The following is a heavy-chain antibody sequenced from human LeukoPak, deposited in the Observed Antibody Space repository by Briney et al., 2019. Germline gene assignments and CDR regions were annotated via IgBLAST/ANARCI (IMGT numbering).Heavy chain of an antibody. J-gene: IGHJ3*02. D-gene: IGHD3-3*01. Sequence: TETLSLTCTVSGGSISSYYWSWIRQPPGKGLEWIGYIYYSGSTNYNPSLKSRVTISVDTSKNQFSLKLSSVTAADTAVYYCARDEYDFWSGYYFRGAFDIWGQGTMVTVSS. CDR3: ARDEYDFWSGYYFRGAFDI. CDR2: IYYSGST. V-gene: IGHV4-59*01. CDR1: GGSISSYY.